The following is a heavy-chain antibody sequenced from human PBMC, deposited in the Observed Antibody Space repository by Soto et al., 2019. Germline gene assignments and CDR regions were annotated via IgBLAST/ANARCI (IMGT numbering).Heavy chain of an antibody. V-gene: IGHV3-30*18. Sequence: PGGSLRLSCAASGFTFNIDGMHWVRQAPGKGLEWVSVIAYDGSNRYYADSVKGRFTISRDNSKNTLYLQMNSLRPEDTAVYYCAKDGGTGKYYDDWGQGTLVTVSS. CDR2: IAYDGSNR. CDR3: AKDGGTGKYYDD. CDR1: GFTFNIDG. J-gene: IGHJ4*02. D-gene: IGHD2-8*02.